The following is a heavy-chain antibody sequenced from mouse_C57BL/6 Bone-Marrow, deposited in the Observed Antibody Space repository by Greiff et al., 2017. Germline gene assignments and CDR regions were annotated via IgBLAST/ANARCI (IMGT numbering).Heavy chain of an antibody. CDR2: IYPSDSET. CDR1: GYTFTSYW. V-gene: IGHV1-61*01. J-gene: IGHJ2*01. D-gene: IGHD2-14*01. CDR3: ARSYRFDY. Sequence: QVQLQQPGAELVRPGSSVKLSCKASGYTFTSYWMDWVKQRPGQGLEWIGNIYPSDSETHYNQKFKDKATLNVDKSSSTAYMQLSSLTSEDSAFYYCARSYRFDYWGQGTTLTVSS.